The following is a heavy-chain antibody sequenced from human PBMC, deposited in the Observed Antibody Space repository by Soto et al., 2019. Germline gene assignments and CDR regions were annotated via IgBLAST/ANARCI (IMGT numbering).Heavy chain of an antibody. J-gene: IGHJ4*02. D-gene: IGHD4-17*01. CDR3: ARAGMTTVTSYYFDY. V-gene: IGHV1-69*13. Sequence: SVKVSCKASGGTFSSYAISWVRQAPGQGLEWMGGIIPIFGTANYAQKFQGRVTITADESTSTAYMELSSLRSEDTAVYYCARAGMTTVTSYYFDYWGQGTLVTVSS. CDR2: IIPIFGTA. CDR1: GGTFSSYA.